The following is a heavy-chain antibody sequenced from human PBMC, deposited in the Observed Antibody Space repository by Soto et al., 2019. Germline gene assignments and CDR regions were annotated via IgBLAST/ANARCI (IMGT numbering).Heavy chain of an antibody. D-gene: IGHD3-3*01. V-gene: IGHV3-30*18. CDR2: ISYDGSNE. CDR1: GFTFSSYG. CDR3: AKDRGTILGVVIIEEYYFDY. J-gene: IGHJ4*02. Sequence: QVQLVESGGGVVQPGRSLRLSCAASGFTFSSYGMHWVRQAPGKGLEWVAVISYDGSNEYYADSVKGRFTISGDNSKNTLYLQMNSLRAEDTAVYYCAKDRGTILGVVIIEEYYFDYWGQGTLVTVSS.